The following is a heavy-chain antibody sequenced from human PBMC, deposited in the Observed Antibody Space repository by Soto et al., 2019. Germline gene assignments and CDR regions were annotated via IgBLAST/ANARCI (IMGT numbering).Heavy chain of an antibody. V-gene: IGHV4-34*01. J-gene: IGHJ4*02. Sequence: PSETLSLTCAVYGGSFSGYYWSWIRQPPGKGLEWIGEINHSGSTNYNPSLKSRVTISVDTSKNQFSLKLSSVTAADTAVYYCARSRYCTNGVCSQRHSFDYWGQGTLVTVSS. CDR3: ARSRYCTNGVCSQRHSFDY. D-gene: IGHD2-8*01. CDR2: INHSGST. CDR1: GGSFSGYY.